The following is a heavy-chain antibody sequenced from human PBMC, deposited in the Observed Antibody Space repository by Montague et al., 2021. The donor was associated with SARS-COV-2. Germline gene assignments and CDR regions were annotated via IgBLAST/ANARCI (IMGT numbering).Heavy chain of an antibody. V-gene: IGHV3-7*03. D-gene: IGHD3-3*01. J-gene: IGHJ4*02. Sequence: SLRLSCAASGFPFSTFWMTWVRQPPGKGLEWVATITQDGSEKYNVDSVKGRFTISRDNAKKSLSLQMNGLRAEDTAVYYCARDRYYQYWSGYYPPDYWGQGTLVTVSS. CDR2: ITQDGSEK. CDR3: ARDRYYQYWSGYYPPDY. CDR1: GFPFSTFW.